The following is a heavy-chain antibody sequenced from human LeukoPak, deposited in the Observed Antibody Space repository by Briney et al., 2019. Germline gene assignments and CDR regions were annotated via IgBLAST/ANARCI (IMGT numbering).Heavy chain of an antibody. V-gene: IGHV4-39*01. J-gene: IGHJ4*01. CDR1: GGSISSSIYY. Sequence: SETLSLTCTVSGGSISSSIYYWGWIRQPPGKGLERIWSSYYSGSTYYNPSLKSRVTISVDTSKTQFSLKLSSVTAADTAVYYCARHTAMVPFDYWGXGTLXTVS. D-gene: IGHD5-18*01. CDR3: ARHTAMVPFDY. CDR2: SYYSGST.